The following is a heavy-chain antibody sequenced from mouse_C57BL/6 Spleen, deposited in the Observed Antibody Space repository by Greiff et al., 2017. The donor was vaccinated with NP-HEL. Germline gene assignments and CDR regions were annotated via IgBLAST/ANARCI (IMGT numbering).Heavy chain of an antibody. J-gene: IGHJ3*01. CDR3: ARSGEFAY. V-gene: IGHV1-4*01. CDR2: INPSSGYT. CDR1: GYTFTSYT. Sequence: VQLQQSGAELARPGASVKMSCKASGYTFTSYTMHWVKQRPGQGLEWIGYINPSSGYTKYNQKFKDKATLTADKSSSTAYMQLSSLTSDDSAVYYCARSGEFAYWGQGTLVTVSA. D-gene: IGHD3-2*02.